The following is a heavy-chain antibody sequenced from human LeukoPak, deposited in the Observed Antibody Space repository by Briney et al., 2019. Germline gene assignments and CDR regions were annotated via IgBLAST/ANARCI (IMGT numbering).Heavy chain of an antibody. D-gene: IGHD1-26*01. Sequence: SETLSLTCAVYGESFSGYYWSWIRQPPGKGLEWIGEINHSGSTNYNPSLKSRVTISVDTSRNQFSLKPSSVTAADTAVYYCARAGASAYWGQGTLVTVSS. CDR2: INHSGST. J-gene: IGHJ4*02. V-gene: IGHV4-34*01. CDR3: ARAGASAY. CDR1: GESFSGYY.